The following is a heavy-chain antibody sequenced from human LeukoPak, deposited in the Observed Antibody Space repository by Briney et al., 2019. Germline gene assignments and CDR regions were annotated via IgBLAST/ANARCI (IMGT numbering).Heavy chain of an antibody. J-gene: IGHJ4*02. V-gene: IGHV1-2*02. Sequence: ASVKVSCKASGYTFTGYYMHWVRQAPGQGLEWMGWIDPNNGGTNYAQNFQGRVTMTRDTSISAAYMELSGLRSDDTAVYYRARDSYGGVWSLGYWGQGTLVTVSS. CDR2: IDPNNGGT. D-gene: IGHD2-8*02. CDR1: GYTFTGYY. CDR3: ARDSYGGVWSLGY.